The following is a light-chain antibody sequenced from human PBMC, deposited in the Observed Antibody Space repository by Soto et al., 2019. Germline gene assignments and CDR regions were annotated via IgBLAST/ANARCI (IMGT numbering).Light chain of an antibody. V-gene: IGLV2-14*01. CDR2: EVS. Sequence: QSVLTQPASVSGSPGQSITISCTGTSSDVGGYNYVSWYQRHPGKAPKLVIYEVSNRPSGVSNRFSGSKSGNTASLTISGLQAEDEADSYCTSYTGIITIDVLGNGTKLT. J-gene: IGLJ1*01. CDR3: TSYTGIITIDV. CDR1: SSDVGGYNY.